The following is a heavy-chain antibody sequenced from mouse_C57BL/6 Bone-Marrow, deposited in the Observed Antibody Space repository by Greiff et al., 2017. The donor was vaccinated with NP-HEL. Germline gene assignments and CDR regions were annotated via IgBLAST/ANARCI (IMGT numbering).Heavy chain of an antibody. Sequence: VQLQQSGAELARPGASVKLSCKASGYTFTSYGISWVKQRPGQGLEWIGEIYPRSGNTYYNEKFKGKATLTADKSSSTAYMELRSLTSEDSAVYFCARSTVVAPDYWGQGTTPTVTS. CDR3: ARSTVVAPDY. J-gene: IGHJ2*01. CDR1: GYTFTSYG. CDR2: IYPRSGNT. V-gene: IGHV1-81*01. D-gene: IGHD1-1*01.